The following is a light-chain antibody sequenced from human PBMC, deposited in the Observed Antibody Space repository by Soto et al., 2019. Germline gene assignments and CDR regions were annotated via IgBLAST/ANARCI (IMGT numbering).Light chain of an antibody. CDR1: SGSIASNY. CDR3: QSYDATNQV. J-gene: IGLJ3*02. CDR2: EDN. Sequence: NFMLTQPHSVSESPGKTVIISCTRSSGSIASNYVQWYQQRPGSSPTTVIYEDNQRPSGVPDRFSGSIDSSSNSASLTISGLETEDEADCFCQSYDATNQVFGGGTQLTVL. V-gene: IGLV6-57*01.